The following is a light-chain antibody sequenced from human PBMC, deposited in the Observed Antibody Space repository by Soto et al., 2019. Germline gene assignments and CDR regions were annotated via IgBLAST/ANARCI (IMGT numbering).Light chain of an antibody. Sequence: EIVLTQSPGTLSLSPGERATLSCRASQSVSSSYLAWYQQKPGQAPRLLISGASIRATGIPDRFSGSGSGTDFTLTISRLEPEDFAVYYCQQYGPSRTFGQGTKVDIK. CDR2: GAS. J-gene: IGKJ1*01. V-gene: IGKV3-20*01. CDR3: QQYGPSRT. CDR1: QSVSSSY.